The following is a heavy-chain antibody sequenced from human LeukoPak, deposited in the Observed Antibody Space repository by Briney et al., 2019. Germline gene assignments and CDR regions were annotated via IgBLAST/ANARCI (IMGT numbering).Heavy chain of an antibody. CDR3: TRLTQMATIYFDY. CDR1: GFTFGDYA. CDR2: IRSKAYGGTT. D-gene: IGHD5-24*01. J-gene: IGHJ4*02. Sequence: GGSLRLSCTASGFTFGDYAMSWFRQAPGKGLEWVVFIRSKAYGGTTEYAASVKGRFTISRDDSKSIAYLQMNSLKTEDTAVYYCTRLTQMATIYFDYWGQGTLVTVSS. V-gene: IGHV3-49*03.